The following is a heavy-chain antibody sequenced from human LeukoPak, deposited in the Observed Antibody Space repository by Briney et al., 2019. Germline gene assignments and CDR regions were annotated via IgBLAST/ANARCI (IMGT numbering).Heavy chain of an antibody. J-gene: IGHJ5*02. Sequence: SETLSLTCTVSGGSISSYYWSWIRQPPGKGLEWIGYIYYSGSTNYNPSLKSRVTISVDTSMNQFSLKLSSVTAADTAVYYCARRTKTYYYDSSGYYYSNWFDPWGQGTLVSVSS. CDR3: ARRTKTYYYDSSGYYYSNWFDP. V-gene: IGHV4-59*08. CDR2: IYYSGST. CDR1: GGSISSYY. D-gene: IGHD3-22*01.